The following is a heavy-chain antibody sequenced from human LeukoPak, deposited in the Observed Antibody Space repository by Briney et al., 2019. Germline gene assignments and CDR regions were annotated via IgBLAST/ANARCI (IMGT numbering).Heavy chain of an antibody. CDR3: ARDHSGSYRAYNWFDP. D-gene: IGHD1-26*01. Sequence: SETLSLTCTVSGGSISSYYWSWIRQPPGKGLEWIGYIYYSGSTNYNPSLKSRVTISVDTSKNQFSLKLSSVTAADTAVYYCARDHSGSYRAYNWFDPWGQGILVTASS. V-gene: IGHV4-59*01. CDR2: IYYSGST. J-gene: IGHJ5*02. CDR1: GGSISSYY.